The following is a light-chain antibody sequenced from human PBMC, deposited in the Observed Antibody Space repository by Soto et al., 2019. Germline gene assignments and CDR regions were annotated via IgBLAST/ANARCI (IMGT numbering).Light chain of an antibody. J-gene: IGKJ3*01. CDR2: AAS. CDR3: QNYSSVPV. CDR1: QGIRNF. V-gene: IGKV1-27*01. Sequence: DIQMTQSPTSLSASVGDRVTITCRASQGIRNFVAWYQQKPGKAPKLLIYAASTLQSGVPSRFSGSGSGTDFTLTITSLQPEDVATYYCQNYSSVPVFGPGTKVEIK.